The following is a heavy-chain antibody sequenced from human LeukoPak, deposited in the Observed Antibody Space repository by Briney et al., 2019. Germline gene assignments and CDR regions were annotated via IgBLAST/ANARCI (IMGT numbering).Heavy chain of an antibody. V-gene: IGHV3-48*02. D-gene: IGHD4-17*01. J-gene: IGHJ4*02. CDR3: ARSGDYGDYTAY. Sequence: GGSLRLSCAASGFTFSSYNMNWVRQAPGKGLEWVSYISTSSRNIQYADSVKGRFTISRDNAKSSVYLQMNSLRDEDTAVYYCARSGDYGDYTAYWGQGTLVTVSS. CDR2: ISTSSRNI. CDR1: GFTFSSYN.